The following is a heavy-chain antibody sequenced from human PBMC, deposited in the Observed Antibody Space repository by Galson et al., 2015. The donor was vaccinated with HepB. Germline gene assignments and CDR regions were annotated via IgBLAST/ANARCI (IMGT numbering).Heavy chain of an antibody. D-gene: IGHD2/OR15-2a*01. V-gene: IGHV3-7*03. J-gene: IGHJ4*02. CDR3: ARQQFLDY. Sequence: SLRLSCAASGFTFSSYWMTWVRQAPGKGLEWVANINQHGSEKYYVDSVKGRFTISRDNAKNSLYLQMDSLRAEDTAAYYCARQQFLDYWGQGTLVTVSS. CDR1: GFTFSSYW. CDR2: INQHGSEK.